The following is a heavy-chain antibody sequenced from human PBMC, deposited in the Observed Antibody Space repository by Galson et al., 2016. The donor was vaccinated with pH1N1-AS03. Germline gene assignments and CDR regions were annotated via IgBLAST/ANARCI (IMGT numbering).Heavy chain of an antibody. J-gene: IGHJ4*02. CDR3: ARFGKNGWDLDS. CDR2: IKQDGSEK. V-gene: IGHV3-7*03. D-gene: IGHD6-19*01. CDR1: GFTFSSYW. Sequence: SLRLSCAASGFTFSSYWMSWVRQAPGKGLEWVANIKQDGSEKYYVDSVKGRFTISRDNAKNSLYLQMSSLRVDDTAVYYCARFGKNGWDLDSWGQGTLVSVSS.